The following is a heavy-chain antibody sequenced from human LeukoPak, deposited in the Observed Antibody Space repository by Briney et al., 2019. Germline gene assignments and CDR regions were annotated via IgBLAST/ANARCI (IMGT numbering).Heavy chain of an antibody. V-gene: IGHV1-69*04. D-gene: IGHD3-10*01. CDR2: IIPLLGIA. CDR3: ARSITMVRGVIRSFDY. CDR1: GGTFSSYA. J-gene: IGHJ4*02. Sequence: ASVKVFCKASGGTFSSYAISWVRRAPGQGREWLGRIIPLLGIANYAQKFQGRVTITADKSTSTTYMELSSLRSEDTAVYYCARSITMVRGVIRSFDYWGQGTLVTVSS.